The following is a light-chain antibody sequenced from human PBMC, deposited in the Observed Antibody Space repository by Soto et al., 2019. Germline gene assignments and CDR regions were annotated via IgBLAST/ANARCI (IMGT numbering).Light chain of an antibody. V-gene: IGKV1-5*03. Sequence: DIQMTQSPSTLSASVVDRVTITFRSSQSISSWLAWYQQKPGKAPNLLIYKASTLESGVPSRFSGSGSGTEFTLTISSLQRDDFGTYYCQQYESYSPWTFGQGTKVDIK. CDR1: QSISSW. CDR3: QQYESYSPWT. J-gene: IGKJ1*01. CDR2: KAS.